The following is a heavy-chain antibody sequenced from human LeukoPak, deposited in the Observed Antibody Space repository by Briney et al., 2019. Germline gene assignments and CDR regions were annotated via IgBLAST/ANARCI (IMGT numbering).Heavy chain of an antibody. D-gene: IGHD5-18*01. V-gene: IGHV3-30*02. J-gene: IGHJ4*02. CDR1: GFTFSSYG. Sequence: GGSLRLSCAASGFTFSSYGMHWVRQAPGKGLEWVAFIRYDGSNKYYADSVKGRFTISRDNSKNTLYLQMNSLRAEDTAVYYCAKGTRGYSYGAVLDYWGQGTLVTVSS. CDR2: IRYDGSNK. CDR3: AKGTRGYSYGAVLDY.